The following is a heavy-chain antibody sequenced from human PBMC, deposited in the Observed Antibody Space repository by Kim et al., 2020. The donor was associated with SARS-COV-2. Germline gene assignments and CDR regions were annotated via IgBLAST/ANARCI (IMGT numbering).Heavy chain of an antibody. D-gene: IGHD3-22*01. CDR1: GGSMTRYY. Sequence: SETLSLTCTVSGGSMTRYYWSWIRQPPGKNLEWIGYVYYSGTTTYNPSLKSRVSISVDTSKNQFSLKLTSVTAADTAVYYCARVNYYDSYFEHWGQGSLVTVSS. CDR2: VYYSGTT. V-gene: IGHV4-59*13. J-gene: IGHJ4*02. CDR3: ARVNYYDSYFEH.